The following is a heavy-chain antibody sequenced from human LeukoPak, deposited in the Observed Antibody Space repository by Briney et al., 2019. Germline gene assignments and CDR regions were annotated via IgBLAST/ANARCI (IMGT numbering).Heavy chain of an antibody. D-gene: IGHD2-2*03. CDR1: GGSFSGYY. V-gene: IGHV4-34*01. CDR3: TRVDIVVVPAALYNWFDP. CDR2: INHSGST. J-gene: IGHJ5*02. Sequence: SETLSLTCAVYGGSFSGYYWSWIRQPPGKGLEWIGEINHSGSTNYNPSLKSRVTISVDTSKNQFSLKLSSVTAADTAVYYCTRVDIVVVPAALYNWFDPWGQGTLVTVSS.